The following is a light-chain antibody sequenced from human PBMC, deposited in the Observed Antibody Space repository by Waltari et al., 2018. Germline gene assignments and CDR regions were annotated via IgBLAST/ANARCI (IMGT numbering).Light chain of an antibody. CDR1: SGHSSNV. CDR3: QTGGHGTWV. V-gene: IGLV4-69*01. CDR2: VNSDGSH. J-gene: IGLJ3*02. Sequence: QLVLTQSPSASASLGASVKLTCTLSSGHSSNVIAWHQQQSEKGPRYLMKVNSDGSHSKGDDIPERLPGSSSGAERYLTISSVQSEDEADYYCQTGGHGTWVFGGGTKLTVL.